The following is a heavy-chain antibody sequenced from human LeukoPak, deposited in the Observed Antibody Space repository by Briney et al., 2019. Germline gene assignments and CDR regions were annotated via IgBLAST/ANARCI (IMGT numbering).Heavy chain of an antibody. V-gene: IGHV3-23*01. Sequence: GGSLRLSCAASVFTFINYAMSWVRQAPEKGLEWVSAINGPGGSTFYADSVRGRFTISRDNSKNRLYLQMKSLRAEDTAVYYCAKGLSGTTNFDSWGQGTLVTVSS. CDR3: AKGLSGTTNFDS. CDR2: INGPGGST. D-gene: IGHD4-17*01. J-gene: IGHJ4*02. CDR1: VFTFINYA.